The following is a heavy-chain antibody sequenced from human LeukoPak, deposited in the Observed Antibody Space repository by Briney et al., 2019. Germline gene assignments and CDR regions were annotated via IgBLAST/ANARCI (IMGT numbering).Heavy chain of an antibody. D-gene: IGHD2-15*01. CDR2: IYPGDSDT. Sequence: GESLKISCKGSGYSFTCYWIGWVRQMPGKGLEWMGIIYPGDSDTRYSPSFQGQVTISADKSISTAYLQWSSLKASDTAMYYCARGRYCSGGSCYSRNWFDPWGQGTLVTVSS. CDR3: ARGRYCSGGSCYSRNWFDP. V-gene: IGHV5-51*01. CDR1: GYSFTCYW. J-gene: IGHJ5*02.